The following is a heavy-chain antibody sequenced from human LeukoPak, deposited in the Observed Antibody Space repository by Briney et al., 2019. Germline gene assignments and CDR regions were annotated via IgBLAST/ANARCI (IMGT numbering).Heavy chain of an antibody. J-gene: IGHJ6*03. Sequence: SETLSLTCTVSGGSISSGSYYWSWIRQPAGTGLEWIGRIYTSGSTNYNPSLKSRVTISVDTSKNQFSLKLSSVTAADTAVYYCARDLGYSYPADYYYMDVWGKGTTVTVSS. CDR2: IYTSGST. V-gene: IGHV4-61*02. D-gene: IGHD5-18*01. CDR1: GGSISSGSYY. CDR3: ARDLGYSYPADYYYMDV.